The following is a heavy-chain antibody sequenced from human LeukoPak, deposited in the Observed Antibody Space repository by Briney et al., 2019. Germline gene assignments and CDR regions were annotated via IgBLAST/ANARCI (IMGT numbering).Heavy chain of an antibody. V-gene: IGHV3-30*02. Sequence: GGSLRLSCGASGFIFDTHDMHWVRQAPGKGLEWVAFIRYDGSNKYYADSVKGRFTISRDDSKNTLYLQMNSLRAEDTAAYYCAKGYYFDILSGYSSLDSWGQGTLVTVSS. CDR1: GFIFDTHD. J-gene: IGHJ4*02. CDR2: IRYDGSNK. D-gene: IGHD3-9*01. CDR3: AKGYYFDILSGYSSLDS.